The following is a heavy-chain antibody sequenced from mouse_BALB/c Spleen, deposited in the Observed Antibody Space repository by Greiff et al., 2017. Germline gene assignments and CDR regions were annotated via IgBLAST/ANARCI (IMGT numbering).Heavy chain of an antibody. CDR3: ARSRTITTPAWFDY. CDR1: GYTFTSYV. CDR2: INPYNDGT. Sequence: VQLQQSGPELVKPGDSVKMSCKASGYTFTSYVMHWVKQKPGQGLEWIGYINPYNDGTKYNEKFKGKATLTSDKSSSTAYMELSSLTSEDSAVYDCARSRTITTPAWFDYWGQGTLVTVSA. D-gene: IGHD2-4*01. V-gene: IGHV1-14*01. J-gene: IGHJ3*01.